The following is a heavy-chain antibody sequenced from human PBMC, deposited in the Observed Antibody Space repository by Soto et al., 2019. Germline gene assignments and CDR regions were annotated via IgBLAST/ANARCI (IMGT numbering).Heavy chain of an antibody. Sequence: EVQLVESGGGLVQPGGSLRLSCAASGFTFSSYNMNWVRQAPGNGLEWISYISSSSSTIYYADSVKGRFTISRDNAKNSLYLQMNSLRDEDTAVYYCGRGRRDGYNSFDYWGQGTLVTVSS. CDR2: ISSSSSTI. CDR3: GRGRRDGYNSFDY. D-gene: IGHD5-12*01. CDR1: GFTFSSYN. V-gene: IGHV3-48*02. J-gene: IGHJ4*02.